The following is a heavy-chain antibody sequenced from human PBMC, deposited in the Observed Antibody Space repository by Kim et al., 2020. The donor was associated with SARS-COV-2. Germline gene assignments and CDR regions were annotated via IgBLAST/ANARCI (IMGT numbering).Heavy chain of an antibody. V-gene: IGHV3-48*02. CDR3: ARDRWWGSFDI. CDR2: ITKTSTTI. Sequence: GGSLRLSCATSGFTFSAYDMNWVRQAPGKGLEWLSFITKTSTTIYYADSVEGRFTISRDNARNTLYLQMNSLRDEDTAVYYCARDRWWGSFDIWGQGTMVTVSS. D-gene: IGHD2-15*01. J-gene: IGHJ3*02. CDR1: GFTFSAYD.